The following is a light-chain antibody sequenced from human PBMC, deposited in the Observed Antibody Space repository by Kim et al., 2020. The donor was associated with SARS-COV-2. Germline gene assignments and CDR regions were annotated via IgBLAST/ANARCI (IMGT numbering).Light chain of an antibody. Sequence: DIQMTQSPSSLSASVGDRVTITCRASQIIRTYLNWYQQKPGKAPKLLISGASNLQSGVPSRFSGSGSGTDFTLTISSLQPEDYATYSCQQSYNTPLTFGQGTKVHIK. J-gene: IGKJ1*01. V-gene: IGKV1-39*01. CDR3: QQSYNTPLT. CDR1: QIIRTY. CDR2: GAS.